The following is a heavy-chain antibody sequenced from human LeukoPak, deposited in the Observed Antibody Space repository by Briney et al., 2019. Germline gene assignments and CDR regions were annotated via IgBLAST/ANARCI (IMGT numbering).Heavy chain of an antibody. V-gene: IGHV1-24*01. D-gene: IGHD1-26*01. CDR3: ARDRGGYPGAGQPFDI. J-gene: IGHJ3*02. CDR1: GYTLTELS. Sequence: ASVKVSCKVSGYTLTELSMHWVRQAPGKGLEWMGGFDPEDGETIYAQKFQGRVTMTEDTSTDTAYMELSSLRSEDTAVYYCARDRGGYPGAGQPFDIWGQGTMVTVSS. CDR2: FDPEDGET.